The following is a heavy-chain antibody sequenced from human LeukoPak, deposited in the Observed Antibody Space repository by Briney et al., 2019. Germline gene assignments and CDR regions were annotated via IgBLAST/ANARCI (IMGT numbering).Heavy chain of an antibody. CDR2: IGPTGSDR. Sequence: GGSLRLSCIASGLTFSTSGFDWVRQAPGKGLEWVASIGPTGSDRYHADSIKGRFTISRDNANNFLYLQMNSLRAEDTAVYYCATETNGRHYDYWGQGTLLTVSS. V-gene: IGHV3-21*06. J-gene: IGHJ4*02. CDR3: ATETNGRHYDY. D-gene: IGHD1-14*01. CDR1: GLTFSTSG.